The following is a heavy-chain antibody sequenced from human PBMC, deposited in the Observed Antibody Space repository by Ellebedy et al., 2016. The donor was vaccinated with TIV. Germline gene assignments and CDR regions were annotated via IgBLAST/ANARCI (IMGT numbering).Heavy chain of an antibody. CDR3: ARVKRTEKWLAYYYYGMDV. Sequence: SETLSLTCAVYGGSFSGYYWSWIRQPPGKGLEWIGEINHSGSTNYNPSLKSRVTISVDTSKNQFSLKLSSVTAADTAVYYCARVKRTEKWLAYYYYGMDVWGQGTTVTVSS. V-gene: IGHV4-34*01. D-gene: IGHD5-12*01. J-gene: IGHJ6*02. CDR1: GGSFSGYY. CDR2: INHSGST.